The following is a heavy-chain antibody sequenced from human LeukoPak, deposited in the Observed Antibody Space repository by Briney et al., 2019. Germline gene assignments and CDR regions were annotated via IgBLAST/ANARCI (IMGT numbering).Heavy chain of an antibody. V-gene: IGHV3-30*02. CDR1: GFSFSSYG. Sequence: GGSLRLSCAASGFSFSSYGMYWVRQAPGKGLEWVAFIRYDGSNKYYADSVKGRFTISRDNSKNTLYLQMNSLRVEDTAVYYCARAPPGDWFDPWGQGTLVTVSS. CDR2: IRYDGSNK. CDR3: ARAPPGDWFDP. D-gene: IGHD7-27*01. J-gene: IGHJ5*02.